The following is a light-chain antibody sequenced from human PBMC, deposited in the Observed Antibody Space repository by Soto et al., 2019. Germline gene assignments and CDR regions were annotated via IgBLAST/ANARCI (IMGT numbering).Light chain of an antibody. Sequence: QSVLAQPASVSGSPGQSITISCTGTSGDVGISNFVSWYQQFPDKAPKLMIYDVSNRPSGVSNRFSGSKSGNTASLTISGLQAEDEAEYYCSSYKINTTYAFGTGTKVTVL. V-gene: IGLV2-14*01. CDR3: SSYKINTTYA. J-gene: IGLJ1*01. CDR2: DVS. CDR1: SGDVGISNF.